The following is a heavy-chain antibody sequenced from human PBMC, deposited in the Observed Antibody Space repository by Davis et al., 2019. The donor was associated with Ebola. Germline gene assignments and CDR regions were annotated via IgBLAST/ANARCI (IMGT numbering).Heavy chain of an antibody. CDR2: MNPNSGNT. V-gene: IGHV1-8*01. D-gene: IGHD1-26*01. J-gene: IGHJ4*02. CDR3: ARDQGNRWEPNPIDY. CDR1: GYTFTSYD. Sequence: AASVKVSCKASGYTFTSYDINWVRQATGQGLEWMGWMNPNSGNTGYAQKFQGRVTMTRNTSISTAYMELSSLRSDDTAVYYCARDQGNRWEPNPIDYWGQGTLVTVSS.